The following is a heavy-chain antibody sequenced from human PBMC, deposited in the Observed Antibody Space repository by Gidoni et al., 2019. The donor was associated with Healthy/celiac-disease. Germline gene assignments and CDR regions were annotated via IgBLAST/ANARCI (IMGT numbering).Heavy chain of an antibody. V-gene: IGHV3-33*01. Sequence: QVQLVESGGGVVQPGRSLRLSCAASGFTFSSYGMHWARQAPGKGLEWVEFIWYDGSNKYYADSVKGRFTISRDNSKNTLYLQMNSLRAEDTAVYYCARQTTYYDILTGYYTSGSFDYWGQGTLVTVSS. CDR1: GFTFSSYG. CDR3: ARQTTYYDILTGYYTSGSFDY. D-gene: IGHD3-9*01. J-gene: IGHJ4*02. CDR2: IWYDGSNK.